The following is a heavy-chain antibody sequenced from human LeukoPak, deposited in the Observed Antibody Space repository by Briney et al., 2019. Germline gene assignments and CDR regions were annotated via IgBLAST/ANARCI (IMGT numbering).Heavy chain of an antibody. CDR1: GYTFTGYY. V-gene: IGHV1-2*02. CDR3: AREGHGHCSSTSCFYFDY. D-gene: IGHD2-2*01. J-gene: IGHJ4*02. Sequence: ASVKVSCKASGYTFTGYYMLWVRQAPGQGLEWMGWVNPNSGGTNYAQKSQGRVTMTRYTSISTAYMELSRLRSDDTAVYYCAREGHGHCSSTSCFYFDYWGQGTLVTVSS. CDR2: VNPNSGGT.